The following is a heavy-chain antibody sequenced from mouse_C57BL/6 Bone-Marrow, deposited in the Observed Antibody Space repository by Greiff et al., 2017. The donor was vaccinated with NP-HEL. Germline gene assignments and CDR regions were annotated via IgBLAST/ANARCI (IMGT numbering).Heavy chain of an antibody. CDR3: AREEGITAMDY. CDR2: IHPNSGST. D-gene: IGHD1-1*01. J-gene: IGHJ4*01. CDR1: GYTFTSYW. Sequence: QVQLQQPGAELVKPGASVKLSCKASGYTFTSYWMHWVKQRPGQGLEWIGMIHPNSGSTNSNEKFKSKATLTVDKSSSTAYMQLSSLTSEDSAVYYCAREEGITAMDYWGQGTSVTVSS. V-gene: IGHV1-64*01.